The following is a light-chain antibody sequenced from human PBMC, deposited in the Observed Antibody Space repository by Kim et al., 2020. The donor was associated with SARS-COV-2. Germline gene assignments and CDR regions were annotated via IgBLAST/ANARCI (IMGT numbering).Light chain of an antibody. CDR1: ESISTS. CDR3: QQYYNLYT. Sequence: LSVAPAESATRSWTARESISTSLTWYRQRSGQFPRLLIPGASTRAAGVPTPLTGRGSGTEFTLTINSLQSEDFAVYYCQQYYNLYTFGQGTKLEI. J-gene: IGKJ2*01. CDR2: GAS. V-gene: IGKV3D-15*01.